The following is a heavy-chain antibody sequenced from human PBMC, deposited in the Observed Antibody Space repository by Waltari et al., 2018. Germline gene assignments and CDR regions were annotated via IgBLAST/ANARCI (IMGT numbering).Heavy chain of an antibody. J-gene: IGHJ4*02. Sequence: QVQLVESGGGVVQPGGSLRLSCAASGFTFRSYGMHWVRQAPGKGLEWVAFIRYDGSNKYYADSVKGRFTISRDNSKNTLYLQMNSLRAEDTAVYYCAKDGRMGSGGDLLYWGQGTLVTVSS. CDR2: IRYDGSNK. V-gene: IGHV3-30*02. CDR1: GFTFRSYG. CDR3: AKDGRMGSGGDLLY. D-gene: IGHD4-17*01.